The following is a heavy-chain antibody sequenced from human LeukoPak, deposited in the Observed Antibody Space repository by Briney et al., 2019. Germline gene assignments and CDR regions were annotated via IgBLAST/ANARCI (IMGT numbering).Heavy chain of an antibody. V-gene: IGHV4-39*02. CDR1: GGSISSSSYY. CDR3: ARDYGSGSYYSNWFDP. CDR2: IYYSGST. D-gene: IGHD3-10*01. Sequence: SETLSLICTVSGGSISSSSYYWGWIRQPPGKGLEWIGSIYYSGSTYYNPSLKSRVTISVDTSKNQFSLKLSSVTAADTAVYYCARDYGSGSYYSNWFDPWGQGTLVTVSS. J-gene: IGHJ5*02.